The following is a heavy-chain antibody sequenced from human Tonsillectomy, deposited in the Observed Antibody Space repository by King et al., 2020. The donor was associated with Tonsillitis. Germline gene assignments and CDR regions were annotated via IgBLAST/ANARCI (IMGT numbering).Heavy chain of an antibody. CDR2: IFYSGST. CDR3: ARDVFIVGARGAFDI. D-gene: IGHD1-26*01. J-gene: IGHJ3*02. Sequence: VQLQESGPGLVKPSQTLSLTCTVSGGSISSGDYCWSWIRQPTGKGLEWIGYIFYSGSTYYNPSLKSRVTISVDTSKNQFSLKLSSVTAADTAVYYCARDVFIVGARGAFDIWGQGTMVTVSS. V-gene: IGHV4-30-4*01. CDR1: GGSISSGDYC.